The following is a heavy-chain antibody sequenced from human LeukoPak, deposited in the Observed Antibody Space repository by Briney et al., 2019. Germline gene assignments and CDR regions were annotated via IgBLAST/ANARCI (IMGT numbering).Heavy chain of an antibody. CDR3: AREMSFGDIVVVPAAMWDY. J-gene: IGHJ4*02. V-gene: IGHV1-18*01. CDR2: TSAYNGNT. CDR1: GYTFTSYG. Sequence: ASVKVSCKASGYTFTSYGISWVRQAPGQGLEWMGWTSAYNGNTNYAQKLQGRVTMTTDTSTSTAYMELRSLRSDDTAVYYCAREMSFGDIVVVPAAMWDYWGQGTLVTVSS. D-gene: IGHD2-2*01.